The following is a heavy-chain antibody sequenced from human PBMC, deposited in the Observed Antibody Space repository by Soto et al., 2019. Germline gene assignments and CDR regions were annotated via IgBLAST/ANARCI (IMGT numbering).Heavy chain of an antibody. D-gene: IGHD6-13*01. CDR2: TYYRSKWYN. Sequence: SHTLSLTCAISGDSVSINSAACTWIRQSPSRGLEWLGRTYYRSKWYNDYALSVKSRITITPDTSKNQFSLQLNSVTPDDTAVYYCVRTPASGTLDPWGQGSLVTVSS. J-gene: IGHJ5*02. CDR3: VRTPASGTLDP. V-gene: IGHV6-1*01. CDR1: GDSVSINSAA.